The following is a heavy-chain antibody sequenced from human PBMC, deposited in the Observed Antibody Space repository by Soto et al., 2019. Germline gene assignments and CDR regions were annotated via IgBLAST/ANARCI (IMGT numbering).Heavy chain of an antibody. J-gene: IGHJ4*02. CDR1: GGSISSYY. CDR2: IYTSGST. CDR3: ARDRYSSGWYSRFDY. D-gene: IGHD6-19*01. Sequence: QVQLQESGPGLVKPSETLSLTSTVSGGSISSYYWSWIRQPAGKGLEWIGRIYTSGSTNYNPSLKSRVTMSVDTSKNQFSLKLSSVTAADTAVYYCARDRYSSGWYSRFDYWGQGTLVTVSS. V-gene: IGHV4-4*07.